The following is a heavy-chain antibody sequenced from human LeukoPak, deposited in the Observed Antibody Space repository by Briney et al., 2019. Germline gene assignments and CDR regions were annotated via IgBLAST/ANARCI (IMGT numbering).Heavy chain of an antibody. Sequence: SETLSLTCTVSGGSISSGSYYWSWIRQPAGKGLEWIGRIYTSGSTNYNPSLKSRVTISVDTSKNQFSLKLSSVTAADTAVYYCARDSAASEFDYWGQGTLVTVSS. D-gene: IGHD2-2*01. CDR1: GGSISSGSYY. J-gene: IGHJ4*02. CDR2: IYTSGST. V-gene: IGHV4-61*02. CDR3: ARDSAASEFDY.